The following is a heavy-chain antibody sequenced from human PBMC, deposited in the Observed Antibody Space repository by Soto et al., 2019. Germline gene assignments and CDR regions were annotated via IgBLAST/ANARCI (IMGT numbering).Heavy chain of an antibody. V-gene: IGHV3-49*03. CDR2: IRSKAYGGTT. CDR3: TRELWFGELLKPYYYDGMDV. CDR1: GFTFGDYA. J-gene: IGHJ6*02. D-gene: IGHD3-10*01. Sequence: GGSLRLSCTASGFTFGDYAMSWFRQAPGKGLEWVGFIRSKAYGGTTEYAASVKGRFTISRDDSKSIAYLQMNSLKTEDTAVYYCTRELWFGELLKPYYYDGMDVWGQGTTVTVSS.